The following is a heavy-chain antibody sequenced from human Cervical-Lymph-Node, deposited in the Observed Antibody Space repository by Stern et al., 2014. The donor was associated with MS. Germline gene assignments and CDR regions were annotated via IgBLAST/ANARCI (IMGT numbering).Heavy chain of an antibody. CDR1: GGSFSGYY. V-gene: IGHV4-34*01. D-gene: IGHD2-15*01. J-gene: IGHJ3*01. CDR2: INHYGNT. CDR3: ANSHGWSALDV. Sequence: QVQLQQWGAGLLKPSETLSLTCAVYGGSFSGYYWSWIRQPPGKGLEWIGEINHYGNTNYNPSLKSRVTISVDTSKNQFSLNLSSVTAADTAVYYCANSHGWSALDVWGQGTTVTVSS.